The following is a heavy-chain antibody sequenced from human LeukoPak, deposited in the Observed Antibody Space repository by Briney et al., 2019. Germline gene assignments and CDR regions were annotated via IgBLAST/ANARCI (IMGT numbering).Heavy chain of an antibody. Sequence: GASVKVSCKASGYTFTGYYMHWVRQAPGQGLEWMGWINPNSGGTNYAQKFQGRVTMTTDTSTNTGYMELRSLRSDDTAVYYCAREYGSGSYTGIDYWGQGTLVTVSS. J-gene: IGHJ4*02. CDR2: INPNSGGT. D-gene: IGHD3-10*01. CDR1: GYTFTGYY. CDR3: AREYGSGSYTGIDY. V-gene: IGHV1-2*02.